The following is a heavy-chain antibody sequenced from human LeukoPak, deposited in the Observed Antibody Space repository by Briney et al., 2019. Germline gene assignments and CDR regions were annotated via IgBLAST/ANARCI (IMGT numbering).Heavy chain of an antibody. V-gene: IGHV4-61*01. CDR3: AREESRAFDI. CDR2: VYYSGST. Sequence: SETLSLTCTVSGGSVSSGNYYWCWIRQPPGKGLEWIGYVYYSGSTNYNPSLKSRVTISVDTSKNQFSLKLSSVTAADTAVYYCAREESRAFDIWGQGTMVTVSS. CDR1: GGSVSSGNYY. J-gene: IGHJ3*02.